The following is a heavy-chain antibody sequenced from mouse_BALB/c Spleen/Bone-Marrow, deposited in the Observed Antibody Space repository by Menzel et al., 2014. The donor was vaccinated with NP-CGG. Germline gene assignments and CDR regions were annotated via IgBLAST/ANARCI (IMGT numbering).Heavy chain of an antibody. CDR3: AREGGYDGYYPLAY. CDR1: GYSFTGYT. D-gene: IGHD2-3*01. V-gene: IGHV1-26*01. CDR2: INPYDGGT. Sequence: VQLQQPGPELVKPGASMKISCKASGYSFTGYTMNWVKQSHGKNLEWIGLINPYDGGTSYNQKFKGKATLTVDKSSSTAYMEFLSLTSEDSAVYYCAREGGYDGYYPLAYWGQGTLVTVSA. J-gene: IGHJ3*01.